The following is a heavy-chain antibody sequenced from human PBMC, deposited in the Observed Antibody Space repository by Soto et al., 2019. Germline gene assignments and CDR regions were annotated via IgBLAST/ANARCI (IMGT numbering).Heavy chain of an antibody. Sequence: QVQLVQSGAEVKKPGASVKVSCKAYGYTFTSYYMHWVRQAPGQGLEWMGIINPSGGSTSYAHNFQGRVTMTRDTSTSTVYVEQSSLRSEDTAVYYCGYCSGGSCYGVDYWGQGTLVTVSS. CDR2: INPSGGST. V-gene: IGHV1-46*01. CDR1: GYTFTSYY. CDR3: GYCSGGSCYGVDY. D-gene: IGHD2-15*01. J-gene: IGHJ4*02.